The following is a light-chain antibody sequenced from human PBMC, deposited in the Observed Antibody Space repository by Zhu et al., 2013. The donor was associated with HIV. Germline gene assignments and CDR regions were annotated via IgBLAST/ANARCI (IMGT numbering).Light chain of an antibody. CDR2: AAS. V-gene: IGKV1-9*01. CDR3: QQRSNWPPFT. CDR1: QGISSY. Sequence: DIQLTQSPSFLSASVGDRVTITCRASQGISSYLAWYQQKPGKAPKLLIYAASTLQSGVPSRFSGSGSGTEFTLTISSLEPEDSAVYYCQQRSNWPPFTFGGGTKVEIK. J-gene: IGKJ4*01.